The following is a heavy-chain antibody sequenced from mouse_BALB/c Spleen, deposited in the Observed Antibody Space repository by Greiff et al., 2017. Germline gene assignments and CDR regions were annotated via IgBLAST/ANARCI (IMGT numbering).Heavy chain of an antibody. Sequence: VQLQESGPGLVAPSQSLSITCTVSGFSLTSYGVHWVRQPPGKGLEWLGVIWAGGSTNYNSALMSRLSISKDNSKSQVFLKMNSLQTDDTAMYYCARDRGNYEGGWFAYWGQGTLVTVSA. V-gene: IGHV2-9*02. CDR2: IWAGGST. CDR1: GFSLTSYG. J-gene: IGHJ3*01. D-gene: IGHD2-1*01. CDR3: ARDRGNYEGGWFAY.